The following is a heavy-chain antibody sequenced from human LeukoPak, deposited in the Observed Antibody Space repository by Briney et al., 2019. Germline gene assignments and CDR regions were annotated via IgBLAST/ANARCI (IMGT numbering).Heavy chain of an antibody. D-gene: IGHD6-13*01. J-gene: IGHJ5*02. Sequence: GASVKVSCKASGYTFTGYYMHWVRQAPGQGLEWMGIINPSGGSTSYAQKFQGRVTMTRDTSTSTVYMELSSLRSEDTAVYYCVRGMAAAAGTRWFDPWGQGTLVTVSS. CDR3: VRGMAAAAGTRWFDP. CDR1: GYTFTGYY. CDR2: INPSGGST. V-gene: IGHV1-46*01.